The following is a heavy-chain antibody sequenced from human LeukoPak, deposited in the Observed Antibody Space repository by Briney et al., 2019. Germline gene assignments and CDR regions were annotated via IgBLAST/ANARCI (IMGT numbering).Heavy chain of an antibody. CDR1: GFTFSGSA. CDR3: TSDDIVVIPAATARGYSYGYVVY. V-gene: IGHV3-73*01. Sequence: GGSLRLSCAASGFTFSGSAMHWVRQASGKGLEWVGRIRGKANSYATAYAASVKGRFTISRDDSKNTAYLQMNSLKTEDTAVYYCTSDDIVVIPAATARGYSYGYVVYWGQGTLVTVSP. J-gene: IGHJ4*02. CDR2: IRGKANSYAT. D-gene: IGHD2-2*01.